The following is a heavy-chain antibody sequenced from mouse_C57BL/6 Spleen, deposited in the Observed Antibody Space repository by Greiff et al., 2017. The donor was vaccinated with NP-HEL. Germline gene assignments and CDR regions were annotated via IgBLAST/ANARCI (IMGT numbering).Heavy chain of an antibody. Sequence: VQLKQSGAELVRPGASVKLSCTASGFNIKDYYMHWVKQRPEQGLEWIGRIDPEDGDTEYAPKFQGKATMTADTSSNTAYLQLSSLTSEDTAVYYCTDSTMITGGFAYWGQGTLVTVSA. CDR3: TDSTMITGGFAY. CDR2: IDPEDGDT. CDR1: GFNIKDYY. D-gene: IGHD2-4*01. J-gene: IGHJ3*01. V-gene: IGHV14-1*01.